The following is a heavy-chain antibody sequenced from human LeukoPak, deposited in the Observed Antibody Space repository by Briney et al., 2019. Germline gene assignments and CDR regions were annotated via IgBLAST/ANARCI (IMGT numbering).Heavy chain of an antibody. CDR3: VRDDSNGVDY. V-gene: IGHV3-74*01. CDR2: IDSAGGGT. D-gene: IGHD5-18*01. Sequence: GGSLRLSGAALGLSFSNFWMLWVRQVPGKGLACVSRIDSAGGGTAYADSVKGRFSISRDNSKNTLGLQALFLRVKDTGIYYCVRDDSNGVDYWGPGTLVTVSS. J-gene: IGHJ4*02. CDR1: GLSFSNFW.